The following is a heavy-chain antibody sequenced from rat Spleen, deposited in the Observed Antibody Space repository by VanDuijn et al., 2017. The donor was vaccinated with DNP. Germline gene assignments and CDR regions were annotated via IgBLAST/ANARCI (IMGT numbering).Heavy chain of an antibody. CDR1: GFTFSKYG. CDR3: ATGDNSY. CDR2: ISTSGEYS. J-gene: IGHJ2*01. D-gene: IGHD1-10*01. Sequence: EVQLVESGGGLVQPGRSLKLSCAASGFTFSKYGMAWVRQAPTKGLEWVASISTSGEYSHYRDSVRGRFTISRDNAKNSQYLQIDSLRSEDTATYYCATGDNSYWGQGVMVTVSS. V-gene: IGHV5S13*01.